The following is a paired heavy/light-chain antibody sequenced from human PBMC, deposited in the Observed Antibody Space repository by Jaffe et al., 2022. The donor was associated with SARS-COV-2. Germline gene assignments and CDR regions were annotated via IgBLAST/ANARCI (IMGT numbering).Light chain of an antibody. Sequence: QSALTQSASVSGSPGQSITISCTGTRSDVGGYRYVSWYQQHPGKAPKLLIYDVSSRPSGVSNRFSGSKSGNTASLTISGLQAEDEADYYCSSYTISSTEVFGTGTQVTVL. CDR2: DVS. J-gene: IGLJ1*01. CDR3: SSYTISSTEV. V-gene: IGLV2-14*01. CDR1: RSDVGGYRY.
Heavy chain of an antibody. CDR3: ARENRQGPHSFDI. CDR2: INPNSGGT. V-gene: IGHV1-2*04. J-gene: IGHJ3*02. CDR1: EYTFTGYY. Sequence: QVQLVQSGAEVKKPGASVKVSCKASEYTFTGYYLHWVRQAPGQGLEWMGWINPNSGGTNYAQKFQGWVTMTRDTSISTAYMELNRLKSDDTAVYYCARENRQGPHSFDIWGLGTMVTVSS.